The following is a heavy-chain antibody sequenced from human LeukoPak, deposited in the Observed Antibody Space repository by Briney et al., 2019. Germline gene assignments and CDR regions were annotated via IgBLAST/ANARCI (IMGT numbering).Heavy chain of an antibody. D-gene: IGHD3-22*01. Sequence: GGSLRLSCAASGFTVSSNYMSWVRQAPGKGLEWVSVIYSGGSTYYADSVKGRFTISRDNSKNTLYLQMNSLRAEDTAVYYCAKEPPPHYYDSSASRGAFDIWGQGTMVTVSS. CDR1: GFTVSSNY. V-gene: IGHV3-66*02. CDR3: AKEPPPHYYDSSASRGAFDI. CDR2: IYSGGST. J-gene: IGHJ3*02.